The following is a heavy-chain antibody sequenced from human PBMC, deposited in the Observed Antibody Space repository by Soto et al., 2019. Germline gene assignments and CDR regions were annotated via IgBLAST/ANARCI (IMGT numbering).Heavy chain of an antibody. CDR3: ARGQYADYYYMDV. D-gene: IGHD2-2*01. Sequence: EVQLVESGGGLVKPGGSLRLSCVVSGFTFSSYSMNWVRQAPGKGLEWVSSISSSSSYIHNADSGKGRFTISRDNAKNSVYLQMTSLRAEDTAVYYCARGQYADYYYMDVWGKATTVTVSS. J-gene: IGHJ6*03. CDR2: ISSSSSYI. CDR1: GFTFSSYS. V-gene: IGHV3-21*01.